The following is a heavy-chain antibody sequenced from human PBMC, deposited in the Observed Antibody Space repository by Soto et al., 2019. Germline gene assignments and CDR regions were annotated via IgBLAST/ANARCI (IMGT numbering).Heavy chain of an antibody. J-gene: IGHJ5*02. Sequence: GGSLRLSCAASGFTFSSYAMSWVRQAPGKGLEWVSAISGSGGSTYYADSVKGRFTISRDNSKNTLYLQMNSLRAEDTAVYYCAKDPAWGIVVVPAAMFDPWGQGTLVTVSS. V-gene: IGHV3-23*01. D-gene: IGHD2-2*01. CDR2: ISGSGGST. CDR3: AKDPAWGIVVVPAAMFDP. CDR1: GFTFSSYA.